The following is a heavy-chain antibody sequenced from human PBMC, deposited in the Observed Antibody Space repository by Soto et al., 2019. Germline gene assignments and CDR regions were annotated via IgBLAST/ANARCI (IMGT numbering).Heavy chain of an antibody. CDR3: ARSLRATSPLTF. Sequence: GGSLRLSCAASGFTFRSFTMNWVRQAPGKGLEWVSTISSNSAYIYYTDALRGRFTISRDNAKNSLHLQMNSLRSDDTAVYFCARSLRATSPLTFWGQGTPVTVSS. D-gene: IGHD7-27*01. J-gene: IGHJ4*02. CDR1: GFTFRSFT. V-gene: IGHV3-21*01. CDR2: ISSNSAYI.